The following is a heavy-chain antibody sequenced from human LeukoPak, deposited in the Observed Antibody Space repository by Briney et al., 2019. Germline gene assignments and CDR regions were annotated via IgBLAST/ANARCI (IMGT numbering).Heavy chain of an antibody. CDR2: INQDGSEK. D-gene: IGHD1-26*01. CDR3: ARDKIVGATTGSYFDL. V-gene: IGHV3-7*01. Sequence: GGSLRLSCAASGFTFTTYWMSWVHQAPGKGLEWVANINQDGSEKYYVDSMKGRFTISRDNAKNSLYLQMNSLRAEDTAVYYCARDKIVGATTGSYFDLWGRGTLVTVSS. J-gene: IGHJ2*01. CDR1: GFTFTTYW.